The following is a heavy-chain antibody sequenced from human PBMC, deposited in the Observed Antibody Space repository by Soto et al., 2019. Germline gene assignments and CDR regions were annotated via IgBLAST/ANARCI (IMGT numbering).Heavy chain of an antibody. CDR2: IYYTGST. CDR3: ASTQPSGSYQGGFDY. CDR1: GSSISSYD. V-gene: IGHV4-59*08. D-gene: IGHD3-10*01. Sequence: PETLSLTCTVSGSSISSYDSSWIQRHPGKGLEWIGYIYYTGSTNYNHPHKSRVTISVDTSKNQHSLKLSSVNAADTAVYYCASTQPSGSYQGGFDYWAQGTLVTVSS. J-gene: IGHJ4*02.